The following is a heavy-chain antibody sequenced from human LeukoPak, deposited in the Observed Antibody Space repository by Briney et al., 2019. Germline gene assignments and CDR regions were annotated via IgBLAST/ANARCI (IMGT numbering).Heavy chain of an antibody. V-gene: IGHV4-59*08. Sequence: SETLSLTCTVSGGSISSYYWSWIRQPPGKGLEWIGYIYYSGSTNYNPSLKSRVTISIDTSKNQFSLRLNSVTAADTAMYYCAKSGGYGLIDYWGQGTLDTVSS. D-gene: IGHD1-26*01. J-gene: IGHJ4*02. CDR2: IYYSGST. CDR1: GGSISSYY. CDR3: AKSGGYGLIDY.